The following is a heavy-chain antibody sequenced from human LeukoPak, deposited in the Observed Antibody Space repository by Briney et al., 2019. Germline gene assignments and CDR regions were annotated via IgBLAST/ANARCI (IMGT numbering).Heavy chain of an antibody. Sequence: AASVKVSCKVSGYTLTELSMHWVRQAPGKGLEWMGGFDPEDGETIYAQKFQGRVTMTEDTSIDTAYMELSSLRSEDTAVYYCATDLRGWYGSESYAFDIWGQGTMVTVSS. J-gene: IGHJ3*02. D-gene: IGHD3-10*01. CDR3: ATDLRGWYGSESYAFDI. CDR2: FDPEDGET. CDR1: GYTLTELS. V-gene: IGHV1-24*01.